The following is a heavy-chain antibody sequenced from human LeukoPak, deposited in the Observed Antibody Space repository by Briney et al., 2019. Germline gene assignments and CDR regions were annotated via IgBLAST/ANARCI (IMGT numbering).Heavy chain of an antibody. CDR3: TRGSRQLGL. V-gene: IGHV3-7*03. J-gene: IGHJ4*02. CDR2: INQDGSEK. Sequence: GGSLRLSCAASGFTFSRYWMSWVRQAPGKGLDWVANINQDGSEKYYVDSVKSRFTISRDNAKNSLYLQMNSLTAEDTAVYYCTRGSRQLGLWGQGTLVTVSS. D-gene: IGHD6-13*01. CDR1: GFTFSRYW.